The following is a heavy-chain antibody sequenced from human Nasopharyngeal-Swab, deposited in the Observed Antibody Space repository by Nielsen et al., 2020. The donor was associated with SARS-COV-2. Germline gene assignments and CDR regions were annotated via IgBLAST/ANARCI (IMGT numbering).Heavy chain of an antibody. CDR1: GGSISSYY. V-gene: IGHV4-59*01. D-gene: IGHD3-22*01. CDR2: IYYSGST. CDR3: ARTAPTYYYDSSGYWFDY. J-gene: IGHJ4*02. Sequence: SQTLSPTCTVSGGSISSYYWSWIRQLPGKGLEWIGYIYYSGSTNYNPSLKSRVTISVDTSKNQFSLKLSSVTAADTAVYYCARTAPTYYYDSSGYWFDYWGQGTLVTVSS.